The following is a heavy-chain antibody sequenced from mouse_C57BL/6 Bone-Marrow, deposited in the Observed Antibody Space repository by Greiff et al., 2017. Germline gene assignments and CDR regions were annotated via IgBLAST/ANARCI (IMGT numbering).Heavy chain of an antibody. CDR3: ARGPMDSKRAMDY. V-gene: IGHV14-3*01. CDR2: IDPANGNT. D-gene: IGHD2-5*01. J-gene: IGHJ4*01. CDR1: GFNIKNTY. Sequence: EVQLQQSVAELVRPGASVKLSCTASGFNIKNTYMPWVKQRPEQGLEWIGRIDPANGNTKYAPKFRGKATITADTSANTAYLQRSSLTSEDTAIYYWARGPMDSKRAMDYWGQGTSVTVSS.